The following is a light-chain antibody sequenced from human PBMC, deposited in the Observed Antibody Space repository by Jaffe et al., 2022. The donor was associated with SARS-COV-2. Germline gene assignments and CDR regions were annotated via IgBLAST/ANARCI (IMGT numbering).Light chain of an antibody. CDR1: QIFSISTY. CDR3: QQSFSTPFT. CDR2: GAS. J-gene: IGKJ3*01. Sequence: DIQMTQSPSSLSASVGDRVTITCRASQIFSISTYLNWYQQKPGKAPKLLIFGASSLQSGVPSRFSGSGSGTDFTLTISSLQPEDFATYYCQQSFSTPFTFGPGTKVDIK. V-gene: IGKV1-39*01.